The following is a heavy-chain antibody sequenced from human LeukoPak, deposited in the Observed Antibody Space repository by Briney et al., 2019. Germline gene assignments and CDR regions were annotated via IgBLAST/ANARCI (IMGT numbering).Heavy chain of an antibody. D-gene: IGHD3-22*01. Sequence: ASVTVSCKASGYTFTSYAMHWVRQAPGQRLEWMGWINAGNGNTKYSQKFQGRVTITRDTSASTAYMELSSLRSEDTAVYYCARDSVLHYYDSSGYYSSYYYYGMDVWGQGTTVTVSS. CDR3: ARDSVLHYYDSSGYYSSYYYYGMDV. CDR1: GYTFTSYA. J-gene: IGHJ6*02. V-gene: IGHV1-3*01. CDR2: INAGNGNT.